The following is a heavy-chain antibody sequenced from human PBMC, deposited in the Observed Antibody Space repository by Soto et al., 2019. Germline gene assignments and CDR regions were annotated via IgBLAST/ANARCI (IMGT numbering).Heavy chain of an antibody. J-gene: IGHJ4*02. CDR1: GFTFSDHY. Sequence: EVQLVESGGGLVQPGGSRRLSCAASGFTFSDHYIDWVRQAPGKGLEWVGRARNKPKSYTTEDAASVKGRFTISRDDSENSVYLQMNSLKTEDTAVYYCVRVTTGTVTTAFDHWGQGTLVTVSS. D-gene: IGHD4-4*01. CDR2: ARNKPKSYTT. V-gene: IGHV3-72*01. CDR3: VRVTTGTVTTAFDH.